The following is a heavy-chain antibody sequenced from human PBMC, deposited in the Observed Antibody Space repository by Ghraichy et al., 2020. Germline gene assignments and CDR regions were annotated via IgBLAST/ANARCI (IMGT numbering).Heavy chain of an antibody. V-gene: IGHV3-21*01. Sequence: GESLRLSCAASGFTFSSYSMNWVRQAPGKGLEWVSSISSSSSYIYYADSVKGRFTISRDNAKNSLYLQMNSLRAEDTAVYYCARDEGSAAAPYFDYWGQGTLVIVSS. J-gene: IGHJ4*02. CDR2: ISSSSSYI. CDR1: GFTFSSYS. CDR3: ARDEGSAAAPYFDY. D-gene: IGHD6-13*01.